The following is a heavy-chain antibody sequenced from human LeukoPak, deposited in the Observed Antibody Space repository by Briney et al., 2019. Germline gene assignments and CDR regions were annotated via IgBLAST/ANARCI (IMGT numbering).Heavy chain of an antibody. Sequence: GGSLRLSYAASGFTFSSYAMSWVRQAPGKGLEWVSSISSSSSYIYYADSVKGRFTISRDNAKNSLYLQMNSLRAEDTAVYYCARDQGSGKLDYWGQGTLVTVSS. CDR1: GFTFSSYA. J-gene: IGHJ4*02. CDR2: ISSSSSYI. CDR3: ARDQGSGKLDY. V-gene: IGHV3-21*01. D-gene: IGHD1-26*01.